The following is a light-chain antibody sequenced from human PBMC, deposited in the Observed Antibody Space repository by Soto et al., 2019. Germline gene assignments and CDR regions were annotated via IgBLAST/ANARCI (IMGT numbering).Light chain of an antibody. Sequence: QSVLTQPPSASGTPGQRVTISCSGSSSNIGSNYVYWYQQLPGTAPKLLIYRNNQRPSGVPDRFSDSKSGTSASLAISGLRSEDEADYYCAVWDDSLSSWVFGGGTKLTVL. CDR1: SSNIGSNY. V-gene: IGLV1-47*01. CDR3: AVWDDSLSSWV. CDR2: RNN. J-gene: IGLJ3*02.